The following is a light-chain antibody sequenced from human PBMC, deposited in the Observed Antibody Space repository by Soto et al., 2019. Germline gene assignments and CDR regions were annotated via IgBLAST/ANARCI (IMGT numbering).Light chain of an antibody. V-gene: IGKV1-5*03. CDR2: KAS. CDR3: QQYKSFWT. J-gene: IGKJ1*01. CDR1: QNINSW. Sequence: DIQMTQSPSTLSASVGDRVTITCRASQNINSWLAWYQQKPGKAPNLLIYKASSLETGVPSRFSDSGSGTEFTLTISSLQPDDFASYHCQQYKSFWTFGLGTKVDIK.